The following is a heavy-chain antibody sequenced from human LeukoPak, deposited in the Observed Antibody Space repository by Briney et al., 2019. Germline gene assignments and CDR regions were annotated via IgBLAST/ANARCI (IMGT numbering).Heavy chain of an antibody. Sequence: GGSLRLSCAASGFIFSSYVVHWVRQAPGKGVEWVAVISHGGSTKYYVDSVKGRFTISRDNSKNTLYLQMNSLRPEDTAVYYCVNIAATGPDYWGQGTLVTVSS. V-gene: IGHV3-30*03. CDR2: ISHGGSTK. J-gene: IGHJ4*02. CDR1: GFIFSSYV. CDR3: VNIAATGPDY. D-gene: IGHD6-13*01.